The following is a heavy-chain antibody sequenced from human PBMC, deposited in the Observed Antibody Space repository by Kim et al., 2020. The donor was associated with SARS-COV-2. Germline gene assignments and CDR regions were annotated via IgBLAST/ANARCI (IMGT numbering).Heavy chain of an antibody. CDR1: GGSIRGYY. CDR3: ACHMWDFSTLHYYLDY. V-gene: IGHV4-59*04. J-gene: IGHJ4*01. CDR2: ISPDGST. Sequence: SETLSLTCTVSGGSIRGYYWGWIRQPPGNGLECIGNISPDGSTYYNPSLRGRITISLDTSKSRFSLNVTSVTAAVTAVYFFACHMWDFSTLHYYLDYLG. D-gene: IGHD3-3*01.